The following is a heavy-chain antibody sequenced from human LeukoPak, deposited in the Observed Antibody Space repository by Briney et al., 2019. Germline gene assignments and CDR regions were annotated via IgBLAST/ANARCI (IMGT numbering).Heavy chain of an antibody. CDR1: GYNFPKSW. CDR2: VYPDDSRT. J-gene: IGHJ4*02. Sequence: RGESLKISCKASGYNFPKSWIGWVRQMPGKGLEWMAIVYPDDSRTKYSPPFQGQVTISADRSINTAYLQWSSLRASDTAMYYCARPDYFASHDWGQGTLVTVSS. V-gene: IGHV5-51*01. CDR3: ARPDYFASHD. D-gene: IGHD2/OR15-2a*01.